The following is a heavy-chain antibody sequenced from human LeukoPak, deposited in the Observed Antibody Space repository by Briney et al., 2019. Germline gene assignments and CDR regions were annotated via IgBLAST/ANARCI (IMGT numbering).Heavy chain of an antibody. CDR2: IRSKAYGGTT. CDR1: GFTFGDYA. J-gene: IGHJ3*02. Sequence: PGGSLRLSCTASGFTFGDYAMSWVRQAPGKGLEWVGFIRSKAYGGTTEYAASVKGRFTISRDDSKSIAYLQMNSLKTEDTAVYYCTKIAAAGYDAFDIWGQGTMVTVSS. V-gene: IGHV3-49*04. CDR3: TKIAAAGYDAFDI. D-gene: IGHD6-13*01.